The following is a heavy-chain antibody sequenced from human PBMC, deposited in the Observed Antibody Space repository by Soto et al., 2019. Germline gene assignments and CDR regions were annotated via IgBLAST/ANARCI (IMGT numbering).Heavy chain of an antibody. CDR2: TSYDGSKK. D-gene: IGHD7-27*01. CDR3: AKWGLSGHGMDV. V-gene: IGHV3-30*18. J-gene: IGHJ6*02. CDR1: GYIFSNYG. Sequence: QVQLVESGGGVVQPGRSLRLSCAASGYIFSNYGMHWVRQAPGKGLEGVAVTSYDGSKKYYADSVKGRFTISKDNSKNTVYLQMNSLRIEDTAVYYCAKWGLSGHGMDVWGQGTTVTVSS.